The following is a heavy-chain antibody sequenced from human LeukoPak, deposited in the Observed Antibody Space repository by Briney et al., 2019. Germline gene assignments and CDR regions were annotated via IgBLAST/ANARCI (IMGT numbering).Heavy chain of an antibody. V-gene: IGHV1-69*05. CDR1: GGTFSSYA. CDR2: IIPIFGTA. D-gene: IGHD3-16*02. CDR3: ARGRYDYDVWGSYRPVDY. Sequence: GASVKVSCKASGGTFSSYAISWVRQAPGQGLEWMGGIIPIFGTANYAQKFQGRVTITTDESTSTAYMELSSLRSEDTAVYYCARGRYDYDVWGSYRPVDYWGQGTLVTVSS. J-gene: IGHJ4*02.